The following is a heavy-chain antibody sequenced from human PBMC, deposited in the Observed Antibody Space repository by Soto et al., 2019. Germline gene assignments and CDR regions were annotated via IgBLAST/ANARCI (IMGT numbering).Heavy chain of an antibody. CDR1: GFPFSSYA. CDR3: ARSLFMEAPDKEPFDY. J-gene: IGHJ4*02. V-gene: IGHV3-23*01. Sequence: VQLLESGGSTVQPGGSLTLSCAASGFPFSSYAMSWVRQTPEQGLEWVAGISGGGNDRYYADFVQGRFTFSRDNSRNMLYLQMNSLRAEDTAMYYCARSLFMEAPDKEPFDYWGQGTLVTVSS. CDR2: ISGGGNDR. D-gene: IGHD3-3*01.